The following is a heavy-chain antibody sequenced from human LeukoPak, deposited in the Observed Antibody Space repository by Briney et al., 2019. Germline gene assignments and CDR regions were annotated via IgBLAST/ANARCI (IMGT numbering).Heavy chain of an antibody. J-gene: IGHJ4*02. D-gene: IGHD4-23*01. V-gene: IGHV3-21*01. CDR3: ARVINGGNSSPKPFDY. Sequence: GGSLRLSCAVSGFTLSSYSMNWVRQAPGEGLEWVSSISGSGGSIYYADSMKGRFTISRDNAKNSLYLQMNSLRAEDTAMYYCARVINGGNSSPKPFDYWGQGTLVTVSS. CDR2: ISGSGGSI. CDR1: GFTLSSYS.